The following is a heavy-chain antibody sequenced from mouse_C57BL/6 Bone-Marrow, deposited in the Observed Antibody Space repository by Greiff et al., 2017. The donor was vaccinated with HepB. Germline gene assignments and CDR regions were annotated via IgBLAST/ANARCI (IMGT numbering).Heavy chain of an antibody. J-gene: IGHJ4*01. CDR3: ARHGELRLRGAMDY. CDR2: ISNLAYSI. Sequence: EVQVVESGGGLVQPGGSLKLSCAASGFTFSDYGMAWVRQAPRKGPEWVAFISNLAYSIYYADTVTGRFTISRENAKNTLYLEMSSLRSEDTAMYYCARHGELRLRGAMDYWGQGTSVTVSS. CDR1: GFTFSDYG. V-gene: IGHV5-15*01. D-gene: IGHD3-2*02.